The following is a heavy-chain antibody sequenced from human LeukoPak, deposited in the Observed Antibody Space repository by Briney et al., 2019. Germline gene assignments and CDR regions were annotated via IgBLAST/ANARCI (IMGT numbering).Heavy chain of an antibody. J-gene: IGHJ4*02. V-gene: IGHV5-51*01. CDR3: ARQGCSSTSCYLSPDH. CDR1: GYSFTSYW. D-gene: IGHD2-2*01. CDR2: IYPGDSDT. Sequence: GESLKISCKGSGYSFTSYWIGWVRQMPGKGLEWMGIIYPGDSDTRYSPSFQGQVTISADKSISTAYLQWSSLKASDTAMYYCARQGCSSTSCYLSPDHWGQGTLVTVSS.